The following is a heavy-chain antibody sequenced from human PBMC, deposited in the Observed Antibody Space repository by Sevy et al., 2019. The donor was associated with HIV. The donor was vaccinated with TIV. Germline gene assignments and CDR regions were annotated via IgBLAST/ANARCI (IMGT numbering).Heavy chain of an antibody. CDR2: INQDGSET. J-gene: IGHJ4*02. V-gene: IGHV3-7*01. Sequence: GGSLRLSCAASGFTFSSYRMSWVRQAPGKGLEWVATINQDGSETFYVDSVKGRFTISRHNPSKSLYLQMNSLSADDAAVYYCARLFYGSADYWGQGTLVTVSS. CDR3: ARLFYGSADY. D-gene: IGHD3-10*01. CDR1: GFTFSSYR.